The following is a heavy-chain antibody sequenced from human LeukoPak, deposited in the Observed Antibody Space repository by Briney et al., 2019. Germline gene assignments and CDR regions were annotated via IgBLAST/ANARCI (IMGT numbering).Heavy chain of an antibody. CDR1: GYTFTRHY. Sequence: ASVKVSCKASGYTFTRHYIQWVRQAPGQGLEWMGIINPSGGSTSYAQKFQGRVTLTRDTSTSTVYMELSSLRSEDTAVYCCARERGVAVAGEGVDPWGQGTLVTVSS. D-gene: IGHD6-19*01. CDR3: ARERGVAVAGEGVDP. CDR2: INPSGGST. V-gene: IGHV1-46*01. J-gene: IGHJ5*02.